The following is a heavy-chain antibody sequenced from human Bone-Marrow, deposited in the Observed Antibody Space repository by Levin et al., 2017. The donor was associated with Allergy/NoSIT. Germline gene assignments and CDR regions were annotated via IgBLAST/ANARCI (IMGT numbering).Heavy chain of an antibody. J-gene: IGHJ4*02. Sequence: SCAASGFTFSSYGMHWVRQAPGKGLEWVAVISYDGSNKYYADSVKGRFTISRDNSKNTLYLQMNSLRAEDTAVYYCAKDPRQVLWFGEFDYWGQGTLVTVSS. CDR1: GFTFSSYG. V-gene: IGHV3-30*18. D-gene: IGHD3-10*01. CDR2: ISYDGSNK. CDR3: AKDPRQVLWFGEFDY.